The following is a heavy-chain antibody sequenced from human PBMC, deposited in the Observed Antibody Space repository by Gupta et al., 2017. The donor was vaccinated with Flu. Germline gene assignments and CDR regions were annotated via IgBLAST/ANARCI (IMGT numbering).Heavy chain of an antibody. CDR2: ISGSGGST. J-gene: IGHJ4*02. V-gene: IGHV3-23*01. Sequence: EVQLLESGGGLVQPGGSLRLSCAASGFTFSSYAMSWVRQAPGKGLEWVSAISGSGGSTYYADSVKGRFTISRDNSKNTLYLQMNSLRAEDTAVYYCAKLLPVRMDSSSWIPPFDYWGQGTLVTVSS. CDR1: GFTFSSYA. CDR3: AKLLPVRMDSSSWIPPFDY. D-gene: IGHD6-13*01.